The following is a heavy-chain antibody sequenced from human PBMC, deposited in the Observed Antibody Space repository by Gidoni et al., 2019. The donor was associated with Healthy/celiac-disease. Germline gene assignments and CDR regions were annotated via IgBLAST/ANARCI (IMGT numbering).Heavy chain of an antibody. D-gene: IGHD6-6*01. CDR2: IKQDGSEK. V-gene: IGHV3-7*01. Sequence: EVQLVESGGGLVQPGGSLRLSCAAPGFTFSSYWMSWVRQAPGKGLEWVANIKQDGSEKYYVDSVKGRFTISRDNAKNSLYLQMNSLRAEDTAVYYCARGWRSSTTYYFDYWGQGTLVTVSS. CDR1: GFTFSSYW. J-gene: IGHJ4*02. CDR3: ARGWRSSTTYYFDY.